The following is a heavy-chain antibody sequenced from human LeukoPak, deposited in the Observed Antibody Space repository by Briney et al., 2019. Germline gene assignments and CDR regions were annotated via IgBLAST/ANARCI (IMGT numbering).Heavy chain of an antibody. J-gene: IGHJ4*02. CDR2: IYTSGST. D-gene: IGHD3-10*01. V-gene: IGHV4-61*02. CDR1: GGSISSGSYS. Sequence: SQTLSLTCTVSGGSISSGSYSWSWIRQPAGKGLEWIGRIYTSGSTNYNPSLKSRATRSVDTFKTQFPLKLRSVTAADPAVYYCARDRFGELLVDYWGQGTLVTVSS. CDR3: ARDRFGELLVDY.